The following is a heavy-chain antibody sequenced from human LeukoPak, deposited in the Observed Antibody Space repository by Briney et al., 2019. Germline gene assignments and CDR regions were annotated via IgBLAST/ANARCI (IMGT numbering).Heavy chain of an antibody. CDR2: INHSGST. V-gene: IGHV4-34*01. Sequence: SETLSLTCAVNRGSFSGYYWSWLRQPPGKGLEWIGEINHSGSTNYNPSLKSRVTMSVDTSKNQFSLKLSSVTAADTAVYYCARGRGYSYGLWYYYMDVWGKGTTVTVSS. J-gene: IGHJ6*03. CDR3: ARGRGYSYGLWYYYMDV. D-gene: IGHD5-18*01. CDR1: RGSFSGYY.